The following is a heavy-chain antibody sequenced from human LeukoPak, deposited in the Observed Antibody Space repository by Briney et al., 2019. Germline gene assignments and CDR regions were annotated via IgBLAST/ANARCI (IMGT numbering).Heavy chain of an antibody. CDR2: ISWNSGSI. J-gene: IGHJ4*02. Sequence: GGSLRLSCAASGFTFDDYAMHWVRQAPGKGLEWVSGISWNSGSIGYADSVKGRFTISRDNAKNSLYLQMNSLRAEDTAVYYCAKDSYSKGGFWGQGVLVTVSS. CDR1: GFTFDDYA. V-gene: IGHV3-9*01. D-gene: IGHD6-13*01. CDR3: AKDSYSKGGF.